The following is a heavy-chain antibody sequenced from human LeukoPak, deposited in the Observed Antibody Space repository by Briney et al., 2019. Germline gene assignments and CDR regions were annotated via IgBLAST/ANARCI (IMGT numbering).Heavy chain of an antibody. J-gene: IGHJ6*02. CDR3: AGSYYYYGMDV. CDR2: IYYSGST. V-gene: IGHV4-59*01. CDR1: GGSISSYY. Sequence: SETLSLTCTVSGGSISSYYWSWIRQPPGKGLEWIGYIYYSGSTNYNPSLKSRVTISVDTSKNQCSLKLSSVTAADTAVYYCAGSYYYYGMDVWGQGTTVTVSS.